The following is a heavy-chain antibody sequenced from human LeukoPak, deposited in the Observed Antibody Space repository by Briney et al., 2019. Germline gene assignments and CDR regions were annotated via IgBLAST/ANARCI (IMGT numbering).Heavy chain of an antibody. Sequence: PSETLSHTRSVSGGSITSHYWSWIRQSPGKGLEWISYISYTGSPRYNPSFQSRVTISLDTSKTHFSLKLTSVTAADTAVYYCASLLNNDNAGDPDTFDMWAPGTMVTVSS. D-gene: IGHD4-17*01. CDR2: ISYTGSP. V-gene: IGHV4-59*08. CDR3: ASLLNNDNAGDPDTFDM. CDR1: GGSITSHY. J-gene: IGHJ3*02.